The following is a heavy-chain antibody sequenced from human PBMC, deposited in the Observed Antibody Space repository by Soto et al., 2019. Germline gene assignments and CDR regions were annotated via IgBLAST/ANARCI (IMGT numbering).Heavy chain of an antibody. Sequence: PGGSLRLSCAASGFTFSPYTMHWVRQTPGKGLEWVAVISYDGSEKYYVDSVKGRFTISRDNAKNSLYLQMNSLRAEDTAVYYCARDLEWELLLFDYWGQGTLVTVSS. D-gene: IGHD1-26*01. CDR3: ARDLEWELLLFDY. J-gene: IGHJ4*02. V-gene: IGHV3-30*04. CDR1: GFTFSPYT. CDR2: ISYDGSEK.